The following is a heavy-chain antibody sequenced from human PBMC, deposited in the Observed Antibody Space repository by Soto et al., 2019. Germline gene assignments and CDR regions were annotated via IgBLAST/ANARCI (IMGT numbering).Heavy chain of an antibody. CDR2: IYPGDSDT. D-gene: IGHD3-22*01. Sequence: PGESLKISCKGSGYSFTSYWIGWVRQMPGKGLEWMGIIYPGDSDTRYSPSFQGQVTISADKSISAAYLQWSSLKASDTAMYYCARISPADYYDSSGSARGLFDYWGQGTLVTVSS. V-gene: IGHV5-51*01. CDR3: ARISPADYYDSSGSARGLFDY. J-gene: IGHJ4*02. CDR1: GYSFTSYW.